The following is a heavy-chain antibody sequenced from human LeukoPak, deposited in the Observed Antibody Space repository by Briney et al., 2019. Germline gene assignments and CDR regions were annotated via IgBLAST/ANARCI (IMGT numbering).Heavy chain of an antibody. V-gene: IGHV4-39*07. J-gene: IGHJ4*02. D-gene: IGHD7-27*01. Sequence: SETLSLTCTVSGGSISSNSYYWGWIRQPPGKGLEWIGNIFYSGTTYYNPPLKSRVTISVDTSKNQFSLKLNSVTAADTAVYYCARDGSVNWGLFDYWGQGTPVTVSS. CDR3: ARDGSVNWGLFDY. CDR2: IFYSGTT. CDR1: GGSISSNSYY.